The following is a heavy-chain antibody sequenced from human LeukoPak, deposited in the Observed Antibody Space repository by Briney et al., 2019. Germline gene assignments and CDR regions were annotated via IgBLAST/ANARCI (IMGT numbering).Heavy chain of an antibody. CDR1: GYTITSHY. V-gene: IGHV1-46*01. D-gene: IGHD3-16*01. J-gene: IGHJ3*01. Sequence: GASVKVSCKASGYTITSHYMHWVRQAPGQGLEWMGLISPRGGATIYGQKFQGRVTMTSDTSTSTVYMELSSLRPADTAVYYCASGMQLRVGELFLDTRYDGFDLWGQGTMVTVSS. CDR2: ISPRGGAT. CDR3: ASGMQLRVGELFLDTRYDGFDL.